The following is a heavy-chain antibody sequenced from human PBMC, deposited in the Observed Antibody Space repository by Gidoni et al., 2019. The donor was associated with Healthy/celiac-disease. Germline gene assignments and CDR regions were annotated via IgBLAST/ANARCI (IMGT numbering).Heavy chain of an antibody. CDR1: GFTFSSYA. CDR2: ISYDGSNK. V-gene: IGHV3-30-3*01. D-gene: IGHD3-16*01. Sequence: QVQLVESGGGVVQPGRSLRLSCAASGFTFSSYAMHWGRQAPGKGLEWVAVISYDGSNKYYADSVKGRFTISRDNSKNTLYLQMNSLRAEDTAVYYCARAATQGAMDVWGQGTTVTVSS. CDR3: ARAATQGAMDV. J-gene: IGHJ6*02.